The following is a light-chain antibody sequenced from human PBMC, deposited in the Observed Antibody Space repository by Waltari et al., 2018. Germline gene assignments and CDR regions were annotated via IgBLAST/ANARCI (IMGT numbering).Light chain of an antibody. V-gene: IGLV2-14*01. J-gene: IGLJ1*01. CDR3: SSYTTSSAPGV. CDR1: ASDVGASAF. Sequence: QSALTQPASVSGSPGQSITISCSGTASDVGASAFVSWYQQHPGQAPHLIIYEVTTRPSGISTRFSASKSGNTASLTISGLQAEDEADYYCSSYTTSSAPGVFGTGTRVTVL. CDR2: EVT.